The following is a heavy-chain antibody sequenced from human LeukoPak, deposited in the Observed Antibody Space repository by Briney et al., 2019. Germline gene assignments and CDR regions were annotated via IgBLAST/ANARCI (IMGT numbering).Heavy chain of an antibody. D-gene: IGHD6-19*01. J-gene: IGHJ3*02. V-gene: IGHV3-7*01. Sequence: GGSLRLSCAASGFTFSSYWMSWVRQAPGKGLEWVANIKQDGSEKYYVDSVKGRFTISRDNAKNSLYLQMNSLRAEDTAVYYCARDGDGIAVAGTPSGAFDIWGQGTMVTVSS. CDR3: ARDGDGIAVAGTPSGAFDI. CDR1: GFTFSSYW. CDR2: IKQDGSEK.